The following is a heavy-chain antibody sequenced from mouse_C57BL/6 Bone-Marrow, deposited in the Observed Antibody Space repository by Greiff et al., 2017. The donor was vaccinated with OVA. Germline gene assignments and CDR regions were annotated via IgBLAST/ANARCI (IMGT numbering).Heavy chain of an antibody. CDR1: GYTFTSYW. CDR3: AREFYYGSSHWYFDV. V-gene: IGHV1-59*01. J-gene: IGHJ1*03. Sequence: VQLQQPGAELVRPGTSVKLSCKASGYTFTSYWMHWVKQRPGQGLAWIGVIDPSDSYTNYNQKFKGKATLTVDTSSSTAYMQLSSLTSEDSAVYYCAREFYYGSSHWYFDVWGTGTTVTVSS. CDR2: IDPSDSYT. D-gene: IGHD1-1*01.